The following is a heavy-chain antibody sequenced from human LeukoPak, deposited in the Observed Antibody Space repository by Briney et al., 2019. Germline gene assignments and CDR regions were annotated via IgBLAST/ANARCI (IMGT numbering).Heavy chain of an antibody. CDR1: GFSFSNYA. V-gene: IGHV3-30*09. CDR3: ARGTGDTSSWYHDY. J-gene: IGHJ4*02. Sequence: GGSLRLSCAASGFSFSNYAMHWVRQALGKGLEWVAVISFDINNKYYADSVKGRFAISRDNSKNTLYLQMNSLRPEDTAVYHCARGTGDTSSWYHDYWGQGTLVTVS. D-gene: IGHD6-13*01. CDR2: ISFDINNK.